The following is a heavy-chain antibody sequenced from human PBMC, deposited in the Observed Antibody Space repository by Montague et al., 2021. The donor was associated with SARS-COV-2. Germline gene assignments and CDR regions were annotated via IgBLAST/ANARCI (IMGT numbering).Heavy chain of an antibody. CDR1: GGSMYTYGSHSY. D-gene: IGHD3-22*01. V-gene: IGHV4-39*01. CDR2: IFYTGCT. J-gene: IGHJ5*02. Sequence: SETLSLTCTVSGGSMYTYGSHSYWDWIRQPPGKGLEWIGPIFYTGCTLYNSSLNSRSNISIDTSKYQYSLELNSVTAADTAVYYCARRRADLYDSRHWLDHWGQGALVTVPS. CDR3: ARRRADLYDSRHWLDH.